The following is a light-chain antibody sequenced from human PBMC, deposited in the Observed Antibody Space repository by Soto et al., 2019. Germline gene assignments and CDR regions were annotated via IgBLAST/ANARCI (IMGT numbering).Light chain of an antibody. V-gene: IGLV2-8*01. CDR2: EVS. CDR1: RRHVGGYNY. Sequence: QSALTHPPSASRTPGQSLPISCTGTRRHVGGYNYVSWYQQHPGKAPNLMIYEVSKRPSGVPDRVSGSKSGNTASLTVSGLQPEDEADYYCSSYAGSNKSVFGTGTKVTVL. CDR3: SSYAGSNKSV. J-gene: IGLJ1*01.